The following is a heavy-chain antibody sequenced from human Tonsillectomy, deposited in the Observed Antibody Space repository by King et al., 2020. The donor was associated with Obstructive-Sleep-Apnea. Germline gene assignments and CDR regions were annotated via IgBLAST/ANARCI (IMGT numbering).Heavy chain of an antibody. Sequence: VQLVESGGGLVQPGGSLRLSCAASGFTFSSYAMIWVRQAPGKGLEWVSAISGSGGSTYYADSVKGRFTISRDNSKNTLYLQMNSLRAEDTAVYYCAKDGCSGGSCYSGWFDPWGQGTLVTVSS. D-gene: IGHD2-15*01. V-gene: IGHV3-23*04. J-gene: IGHJ5*02. CDR1: GFTFSSYA. CDR3: AKDGCSGGSCYSGWFDP. CDR2: ISGSGGST.